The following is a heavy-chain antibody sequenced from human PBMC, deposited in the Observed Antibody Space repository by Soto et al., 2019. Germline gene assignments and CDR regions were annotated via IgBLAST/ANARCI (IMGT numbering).Heavy chain of an antibody. CDR3: ARDSTAYDSSGYYGY. V-gene: IGHV1-18*01. J-gene: IGHJ4*02. D-gene: IGHD3-22*01. CDR1: GYTFTSYG. Sequence: ASVKVSCKASGYTFTSYGISWVRQAPGQGLEWMGWISAYNGNTNYAQKLQGRVTMTTDTSTSTAYMELRSLRSDDTAVYYCARDSTAYDSSGYYGYWGQGALVTVPQ. CDR2: ISAYNGNT.